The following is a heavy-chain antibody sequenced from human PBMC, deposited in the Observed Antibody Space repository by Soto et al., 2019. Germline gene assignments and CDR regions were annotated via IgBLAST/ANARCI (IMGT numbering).Heavy chain of an antibody. CDR3: AHAGDYDLLTFDH. CDR1: GGSISSGYYY. CDR2: IYWDDDK. D-gene: IGHD4-17*01. J-gene: IGHJ4*02. Sequence: TLSLTCSVSGGSISSGYYYWSWIRQPPGKGLEWLALIYWDDDKRYSPSLKDRLAISKDISSNQLVLTTTNMDPGDTATYFCAHAGDYDLLTFDHWGPGTLVTVSS. V-gene: IGHV2-5*08.